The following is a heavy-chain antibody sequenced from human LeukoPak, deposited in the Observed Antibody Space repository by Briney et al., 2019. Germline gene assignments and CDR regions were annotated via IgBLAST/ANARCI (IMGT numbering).Heavy chain of an antibody. CDR2: INGDGSST. Sequence: PGGSLRLSCAASGFTFSNYWMNWVRQAPGKGLVWVSRINGDGSSTRYADSVKGRFTISRDNAKNTLFLQMDSLRAEDTAVYYCVREGEVADFDCWGQGTLVTVSS. D-gene: IGHD6-19*01. J-gene: IGHJ4*02. CDR1: GFTFSNYW. V-gene: IGHV3-74*01. CDR3: VREGEVADFDC.